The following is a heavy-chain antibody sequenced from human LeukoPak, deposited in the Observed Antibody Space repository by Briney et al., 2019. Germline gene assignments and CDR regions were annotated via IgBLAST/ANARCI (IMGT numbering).Heavy chain of an antibody. CDR1: GFTFSSYV. D-gene: IGHD5-18*01. V-gene: IGHV3-30*04. CDR3: ARVDTAYQGDI. Sequence: TGGSLRLSCAASGFTFSSYVMHWVRQAPGKGLEWVAIISYDGGNKYYADSVKGRFTISRDNSKNTLYLQMNSLRAEDTAVYYCARVDTAYQGDIWGQGTMVTVSS. CDR2: ISYDGGNK. J-gene: IGHJ3*02.